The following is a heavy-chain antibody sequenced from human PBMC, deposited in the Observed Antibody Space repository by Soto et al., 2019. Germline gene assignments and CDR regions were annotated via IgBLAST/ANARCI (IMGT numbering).Heavy chain of an antibody. CDR3: GHRRDVATRCWFDP. CDR2: IYASGGT. D-gene: IGHD6-6*01. Sequence: QITLKESGPTVVKSTQTLTLTCTFSGFSLSSGGGAVGWILQPPGKALEWLAIIYASGGTHYSPSLKTRLTITKETSKTQGVLTMTTMAPVDTATYYCGHRRDVATRCWFDPWGQGILVTVSS. CDR1: GFSLSSGGGA. J-gene: IGHJ5*02. V-gene: IGHV2-5*01.